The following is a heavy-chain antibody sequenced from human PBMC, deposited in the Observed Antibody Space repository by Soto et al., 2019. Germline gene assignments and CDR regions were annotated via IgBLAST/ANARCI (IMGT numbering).Heavy chain of an antibody. Sequence: ASVKVSCKASGYTFTGYYMHWVRQAPGQGLEWMGWINPNSGGTNYAQKFQGWVTMTRDTSISTAYMELSRLRSDDTAVYYCARAISCSGYPGGDAFDIWGQGTMVTVSS. D-gene: IGHD5-12*01. V-gene: IGHV1-2*04. CDR2: INPNSGGT. CDR1: GYTFTGYY. J-gene: IGHJ3*02. CDR3: ARAISCSGYPGGDAFDI.